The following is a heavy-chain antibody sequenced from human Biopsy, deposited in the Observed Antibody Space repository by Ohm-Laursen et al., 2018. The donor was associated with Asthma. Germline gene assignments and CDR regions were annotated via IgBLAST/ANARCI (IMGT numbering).Heavy chain of an antibody. CDR1: GFMFRSFG. J-gene: IGHJ4*02. D-gene: IGHD3-10*01. Sequence: SSLRLSCAASGFMFRSFGMHWVRQAPGKGLEWVAVIAYDGSDKFYADSVKGRFSISRDNSKNTLYLEMNSLRAEDTARYYCARDSGYYYGSGTYSGGFSLEYWGQGTLVTVSS. CDR3: ARDSGYYYGSGTYSGGFSLEY. V-gene: IGHV3-30*03. CDR2: IAYDGSDK.